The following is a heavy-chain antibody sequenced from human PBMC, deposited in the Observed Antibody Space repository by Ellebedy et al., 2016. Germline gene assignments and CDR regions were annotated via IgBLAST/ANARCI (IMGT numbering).Heavy chain of an antibody. D-gene: IGHD2-15*01. J-gene: IGHJ4*02. CDR1: GFTFSSYW. Sequence: GESLKISXAASGFTFSSYWMSWVRQAPAKGLEWVANIKQDGREKYYVDSVKGRFTISRDNAKNSLYLQMNSLRAGDTAVYYCARESGSSLLPLDYWGQGTLVTVS. CDR3: ARESGSSLLPLDY. V-gene: IGHV3-7*03. CDR2: IKQDGREK.